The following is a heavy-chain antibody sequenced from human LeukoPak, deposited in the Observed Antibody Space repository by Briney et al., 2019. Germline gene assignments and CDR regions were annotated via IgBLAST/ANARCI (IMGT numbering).Heavy chain of an antibody. Sequence: GGSLRLSCAASGFTFSDYYMSWIRQAPGKGLEWVSYISSSGSTIYYADSVKGRFTISRGNSKNTLYLQMNSLRAEDTAVYYCARDLSSNYDILTGPEPPLYWGQGTLVTVSS. V-gene: IGHV3-11*04. CDR2: ISSSGSTI. J-gene: IGHJ4*02. CDR1: GFTFSDYY. CDR3: ARDLSSNYDILTGPEPPLY. D-gene: IGHD3-9*01.